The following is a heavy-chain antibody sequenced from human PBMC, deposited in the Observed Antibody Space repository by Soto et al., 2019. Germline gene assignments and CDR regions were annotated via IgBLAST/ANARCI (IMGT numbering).Heavy chain of an antibody. CDR2: IRSKAYGGTT. Sequence: GGSLRLSCTASGFTFGDYAMSWFRQAPGKGLEWVGFIRSKAYGGTTEYAASVKGRFTISRDDSKSIAYLQMNSLKTEDTAVYYCTRDRLTTDDAFDIWGQGTMVTVSS. V-gene: IGHV3-49*03. J-gene: IGHJ3*02. D-gene: IGHD1-1*01. CDR3: TRDRLTTDDAFDI. CDR1: GFTFGDYA.